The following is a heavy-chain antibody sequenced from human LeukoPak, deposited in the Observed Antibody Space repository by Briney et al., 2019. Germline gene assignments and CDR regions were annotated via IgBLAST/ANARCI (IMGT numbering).Heavy chain of an antibody. CDR2: INPSGGST. D-gene: IGHD3-10*01. J-gene: IGHJ4*02. Sequence: GASVKVSCKASGYTFTSYYMHWVRQAPGQGLEWMGIINPSGGSTSYAQKFQGRVTMTRDTSTSTVYMELSSLRSEDTAVYYCARAPITMVRGVNFDYWGQGTLVTVSS. CDR3: ARAPITMVRGVNFDY. CDR1: GYTFTSYY. V-gene: IGHV1-46*01.